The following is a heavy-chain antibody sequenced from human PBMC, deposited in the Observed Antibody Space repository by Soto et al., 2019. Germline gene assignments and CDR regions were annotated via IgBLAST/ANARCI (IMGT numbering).Heavy chain of an antibody. J-gene: IGHJ6*02. CDR1: GYTSTRYG. D-gene: IGHD5-18*01. Sequence: QVQLVQSGAEVKNPGASVKVSCKASGYTSTRYGIGWARQAPGQGLEWMGWINTYNGNTNYAQNGQGRGTPNKDTSTRTGYRELRSLRSNDTAIYYWGKGDGYGTPSPQDVWGQGTTVIVSS. V-gene: IGHV1-18*01. CDR3: GKGDGYGTPSPQDV. CDR2: INTYNGNT.